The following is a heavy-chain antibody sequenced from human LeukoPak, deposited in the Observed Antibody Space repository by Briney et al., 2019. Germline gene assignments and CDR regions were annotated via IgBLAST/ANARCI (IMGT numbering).Heavy chain of an antibody. Sequence: GGSLRLSCAASGFTVRSNYMSWVRQAPEKGLEWVSLIFNDGSTYYADSVKARFTISRDNSMDTLYLQMNSLRVEDTAVYYCARDPGGDNAYWGQGTLVTVSP. CDR2: IFNDGST. CDR3: ARDPGGDNAY. V-gene: IGHV3-66*01. D-gene: IGHD4-17*01. CDR1: GFTVRSNY. J-gene: IGHJ4*02.